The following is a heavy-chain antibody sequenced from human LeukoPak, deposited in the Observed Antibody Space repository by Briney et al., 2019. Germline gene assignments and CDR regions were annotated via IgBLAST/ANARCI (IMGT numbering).Heavy chain of an antibody. V-gene: IGHV1-24*01. Sequence: ASVKVSCKVSGYTLTELSMHWVRQAPGKGLEWMGGFDPEDGETIYAQKFQGRVTMTEDTSTDTAYMELSSLRDEDIAVYYCARDRDCSSTSCYDAFDIWGQGTKVTVS. CDR3: ARDRDCSSTSCYDAFDI. D-gene: IGHD2-2*01. CDR2: FDPEDGET. CDR1: GYTLTELS. J-gene: IGHJ3*02.